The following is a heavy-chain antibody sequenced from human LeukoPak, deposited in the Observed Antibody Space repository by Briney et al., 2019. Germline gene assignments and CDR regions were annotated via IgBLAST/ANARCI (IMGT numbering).Heavy chain of an antibody. D-gene: IGHD6-25*01. CDR2: MNTNSGNT. Sequence: ASVTVSFIASGYPFTSYNVNWVRQATGQGLEWMGWMNTNSGNTGYSQNFQGRVTMTRDTSISTAYMELSRLRSDDTAVYYCARGRLLNRTVAFDIWGQGTMVTVSS. V-gene: IGHV1-8*01. CDR1: GYPFTSYN. J-gene: IGHJ3*02. CDR3: ARGRLLNRTVAFDI.